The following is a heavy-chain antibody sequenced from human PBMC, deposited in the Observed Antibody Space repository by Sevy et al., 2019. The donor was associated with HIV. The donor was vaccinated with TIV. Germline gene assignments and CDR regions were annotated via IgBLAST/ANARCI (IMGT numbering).Heavy chain of an antibody. CDR2: IYYSGST. J-gene: IGHJ5*02. Sequence: SETLSLTCTVSGGSISSGGYYWSWIRQHPGKGLEWIGYIYYSGSTYYNPSLKSRVTISVDTSKNQFSVKLSSVTAADTAVYYCARDLGGYYDSSGYPNWFDPWGQGTLVTVSS. CDR1: GGSISSGGYY. V-gene: IGHV4-31*03. CDR3: ARDLGGYYDSSGYPNWFDP. D-gene: IGHD3-22*01.